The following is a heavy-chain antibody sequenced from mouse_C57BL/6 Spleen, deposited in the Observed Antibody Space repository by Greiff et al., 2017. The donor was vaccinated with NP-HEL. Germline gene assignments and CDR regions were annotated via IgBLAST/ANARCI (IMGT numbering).Heavy chain of an antibody. CDR2: IWSGGST. J-gene: IGHJ1*03. CDR3: ARPPSTVVATDWYFDV. V-gene: IGHV2-2*01. CDR1: GFSLTSYG. Sequence: QVQLQQSGPGLVQPSQSLSITCTVSGFSLTSYGVHWVRQSPGTGLEWLGVIWSGGSTDYNAAFISRLSISKDNSKSQVFFKMNSLQADDTAIYYCARPPSTVVATDWYFDVWGTGTTVTVSS. D-gene: IGHD1-1*01.